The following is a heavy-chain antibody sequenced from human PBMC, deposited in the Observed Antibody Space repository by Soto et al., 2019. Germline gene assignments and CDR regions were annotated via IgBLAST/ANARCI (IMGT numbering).Heavy chain of an antibody. V-gene: IGHV1-3*05. CDR3: ASASYGGEFDY. CDR2: INAGNGNT. D-gene: IGHD4-17*01. CDR1: GYTFTSYA. Sequence: QVQLVQSGAEEKKPGASVKVSCKASGYTFTSYAMHWVRQAPGQRLEWMGWINAGNGNTKYSLKFPGGVPLTRDTSARAAYLALSSLRSEDTAVYYCASASYGGEFDYWCQGNLVTVSS. J-gene: IGHJ4*02.